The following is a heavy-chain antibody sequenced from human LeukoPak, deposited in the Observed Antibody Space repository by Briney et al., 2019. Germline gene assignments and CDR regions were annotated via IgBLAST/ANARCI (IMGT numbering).Heavy chain of an antibody. CDR2: INPNSGGT. Sequence: GASVKVSCKASGYTFTGYYMHWVRQAPGQGLEWMGWINPNSGGTNYAQKFQGRVTMTRDTSISTAYMELSRLRSDDTAVYYCARGPLLRFLEWLLSIDYWGQGTLVTVSS. J-gene: IGHJ4*02. D-gene: IGHD3-3*01. CDR3: ARGPLLRFLEWLLSIDY. V-gene: IGHV1-2*02. CDR1: GYTFTGYY.